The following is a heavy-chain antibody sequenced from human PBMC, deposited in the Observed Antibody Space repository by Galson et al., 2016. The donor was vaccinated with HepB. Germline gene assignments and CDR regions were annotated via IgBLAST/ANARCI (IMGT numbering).Heavy chain of an antibody. CDR3: AKGVYGGNSPSDY. J-gene: IGHJ4*02. Sequence: SVKVSCKASGYTFTNYVIHWVRQAPGQRLEWMGWIHGGNGHTDYSQKFQDRITITRDKSASTTYMELRSLMSEDTAVYYCAKGVYGGNSPSDYWGQGALVTVSS. D-gene: IGHD4-23*01. CDR1: GYTFTNYV. V-gene: IGHV1-3*01. CDR2: IHGGNGHT.